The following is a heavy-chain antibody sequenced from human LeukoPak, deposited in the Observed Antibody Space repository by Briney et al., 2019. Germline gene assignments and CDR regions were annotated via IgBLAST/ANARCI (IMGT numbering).Heavy chain of an antibody. Sequence: ASVKVSCKASGYTFTSYGISWVRQAPGQGLEWMGGISAYNGNTNYAQKLQGRVTMTTDTSTSTAYMELRSLRSDDTAVYYCARAPFGGSSSWYDGWFDPWGQGTLVTVSS. V-gene: IGHV1-18*04. CDR3: ARAPFGGSSSWYDGWFDP. D-gene: IGHD6-13*01. J-gene: IGHJ5*02. CDR2: ISAYNGNT. CDR1: GYTFTSYG.